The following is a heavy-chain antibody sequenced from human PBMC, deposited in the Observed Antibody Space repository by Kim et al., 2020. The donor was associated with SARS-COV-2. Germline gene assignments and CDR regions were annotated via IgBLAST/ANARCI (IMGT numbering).Heavy chain of an antibody. J-gene: IGHJ5*02. D-gene: IGHD6-13*01. CDR2: IIPIFGTA. CDR1: GGTFSSYA. Sequence: SVKVSCKASGGTFSSYAISWVRQAPGQGLEWMGGIIPIFGTANYAQKFQGRVTITADESTSTAYMELSSLRSEDTAVYYCAREHAAAGGGWFDPWGQGTLVTVSS. CDR3: AREHAAAGGGWFDP. V-gene: IGHV1-69*13.